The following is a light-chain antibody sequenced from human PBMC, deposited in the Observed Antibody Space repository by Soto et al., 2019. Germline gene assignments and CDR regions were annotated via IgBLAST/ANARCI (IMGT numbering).Light chain of an antibody. CDR3: QQYERGPHT. J-gene: IGKJ2*01. CDR1: QNITTW. Sequence: DIQMTQSPSTLPASVGDRVTITCRASQNITTWLAWYQQKPGKVPSLQIYDTSRLESGVPSGFSGSGSGTEFTLTISSLQPDDFATYYCQQYERGPHTFGQGTKVEMK. V-gene: IGKV1-5*01. CDR2: DTS.